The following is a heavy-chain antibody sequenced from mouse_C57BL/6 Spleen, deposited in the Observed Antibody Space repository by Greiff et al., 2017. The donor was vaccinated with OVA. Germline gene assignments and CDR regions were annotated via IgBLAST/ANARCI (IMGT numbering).Heavy chain of an antibody. D-gene: IGHD1-1*01. CDR1: GYTFTSYW. CDR3: TRDDYYGSRGYFDV. Sequence: EVQLQESGTVLARPGASVKMSCKTSGYTFTSYWMHWVKQRPGQGLEWIGAIYPGNSDTSYNQKFKGKATLTAVTSASTAYMELSSLTNEDSAVYYCTRDDYYGSRGYFDVWGTGTTVTVSS. CDR2: IYPGNSDT. J-gene: IGHJ1*03. V-gene: IGHV1-5*01.